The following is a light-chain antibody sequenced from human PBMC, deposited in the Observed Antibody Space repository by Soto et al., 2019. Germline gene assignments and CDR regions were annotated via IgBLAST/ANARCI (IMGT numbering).Light chain of an antibody. J-gene: IGLJ1*01. CDR2: DNN. CDR1: SSNIGSGYD. CDR3: RSYDSSLSGFYV. Sequence: QSALTQPPSVSGAPGQRVTISCTGSSSNIGSGYDVHWYQQLPGTAPKLLIYDNNNRPSGVPDRFSGSKSATSASLAITGLQAEDEADYYCRSYDSSLSGFYVFGTGTKVTVL. V-gene: IGLV1-40*01.